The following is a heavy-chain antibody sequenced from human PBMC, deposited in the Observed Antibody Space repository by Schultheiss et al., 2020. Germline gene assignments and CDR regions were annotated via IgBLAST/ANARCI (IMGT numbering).Heavy chain of an antibody. Sequence: GGSLRLSCAASGFTFSNAWMNWVRQAPGKGLEWVSGISWNSGSIGYADSVKGRFTISRDNAKNSLYLQMNSLRAEDTALYYCARELYSSGWEAFDYWGQGTLVTVSS. J-gene: IGHJ4*02. CDR1: GFTFSNAW. CDR2: ISWNSGSI. V-gene: IGHV3-20*04. D-gene: IGHD6-19*01. CDR3: ARELYSSGWEAFDY.